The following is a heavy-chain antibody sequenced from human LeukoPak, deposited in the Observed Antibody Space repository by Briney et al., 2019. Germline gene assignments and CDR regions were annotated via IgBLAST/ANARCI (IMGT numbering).Heavy chain of an antibody. CDR3: ARGGYLSGYMDV. D-gene: IGHD6-13*01. J-gene: IGHJ6*03. V-gene: IGHV4-59*01. CDR1: GGSISSYY. CDR2: IYYSGST. Sequence: SETLSLTCTVSGGSISSYYWNWIRQPPGKGLEWIGYIYYSGSTNYNPSLKSRVTISVDTSKNQFSLKLSSVTAADTAVYYCARGGYLSGYMDVWGKGTTVTVSS.